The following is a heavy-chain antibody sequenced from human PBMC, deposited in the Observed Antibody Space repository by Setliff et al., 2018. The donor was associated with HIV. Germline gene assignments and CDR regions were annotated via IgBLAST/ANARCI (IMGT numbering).Heavy chain of an antibody. CDR2: IYTSGST. CDR1: GGSIGSGSYY. J-gene: IGHJ4*02. D-gene: IGHD6-19*01. Sequence: SETLSLTCTASGGSIGSGSYYWTWIRQPAGKGLEWIGRIYTSGSTNYNPSLKSRVTISIDTSKNQFSLKLNSVTAADTAMYYCARDGGSSGWYFVLGYSDYWGPGTLVTVSS. V-gene: IGHV4-61*02. CDR3: ARDGGSSGWYFVLGYSDY.